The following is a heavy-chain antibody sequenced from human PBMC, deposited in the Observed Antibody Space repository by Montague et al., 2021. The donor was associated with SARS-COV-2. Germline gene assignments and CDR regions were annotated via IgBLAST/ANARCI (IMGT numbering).Heavy chain of an antibody. V-gene: IGHV4-31*03. J-gene: IGHJ4*02. CDR3: ASSLPGNQFQFDY. CDR2: LYYNGMT. CDR1: GGAISSGCYY. D-gene: IGHD1-14*01. Sequence: TLSLTCSVSGGAISSGCYYWTWIRQRPGGDLEWLGYLYYNGMTHYSPSLKSRASFSLDTSKNQFSLTLTSATATDSALYFCASSLPGNQFQFDYWGQGALVTVSS.